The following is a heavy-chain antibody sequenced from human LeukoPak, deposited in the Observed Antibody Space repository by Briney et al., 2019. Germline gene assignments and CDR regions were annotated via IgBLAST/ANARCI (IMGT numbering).Heavy chain of an antibody. CDR3: ARQGAYHPPQIHDAFDI. D-gene: IGHD3-16*01. V-gene: IGHV4-34*01. J-gene: IGHJ3*02. CDR2: ISHSGST. Sequence: SETLSLTCAVYGGSFSGYYWTWIRQPPGKGLEWIGEISHSGSTNYNPSLKSRVTISVDTSKNQFSLKLSSVTAADTAVYYCARQGAYHPPQIHDAFDIWGQGTMVTVSS. CDR1: GGSFSGYY.